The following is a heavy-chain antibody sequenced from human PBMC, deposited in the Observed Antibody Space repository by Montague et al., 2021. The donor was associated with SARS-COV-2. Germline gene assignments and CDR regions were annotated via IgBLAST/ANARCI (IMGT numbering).Heavy chain of an antibody. D-gene: IGHD1-26*01. Sequence: SETLSLTCGVSGGSISDNNLWRWVRQSPETGLEWIGAISLCGHTAYNPSLKSRVTISLDKSKNQFSLKLTSVTAAATAVYYCARDIWEPEVRSRGWFDPWGQVLLVAVSS. CDR3: ARDIWEPEVRSRGWFDP. CDR2: ISLCGHT. V-gene: IGHV4-4*02. CDR1: GGSISDNNL. J-gene: IGHJ5*02.